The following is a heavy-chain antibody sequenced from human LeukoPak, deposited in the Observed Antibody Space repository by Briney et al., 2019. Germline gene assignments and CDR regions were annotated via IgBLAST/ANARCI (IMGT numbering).Heavy chain of an antibody. CDR1: GFTFSSYA. V-gene: IGHV3-30-3*01. J-gene: IGHJ4*02. Sequence: GGSLRLSCAASGFTFSSYAMHWVRQAPGKGLEWVAVISYDGSNKYYADSVKGRFTISRDNSKNTLYLQMNSLRAEDTAVYYCARDRVFGGHFDYWGQGTLVTVSS. CDR3: ARDRVFGGHFDY. CDR2: ISYDGSNK. D-gene: IGHD4-23*01.